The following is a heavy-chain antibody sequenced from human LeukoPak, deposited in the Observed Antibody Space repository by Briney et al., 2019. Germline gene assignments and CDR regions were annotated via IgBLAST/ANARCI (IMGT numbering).Heavy chain of an antibody. CDR3: ARGDYYDSSGYYSN. V-gene: IGHV1-69*13. Sequence: SVKVSCKASGGTFSSYAISWVRQAPGQGLEWMGGIIPIFGTANYAQKFQGRVTITADESTSTAYRELSSLRSEDTGVYYRARGDYYDSSGYYSNWGQGTLVTVSS. J-gene: IGHJ4*02. D-gene: IGHD3-22*01. CDR1: GGTFSSYA. CDR2: IIPIFGTA.